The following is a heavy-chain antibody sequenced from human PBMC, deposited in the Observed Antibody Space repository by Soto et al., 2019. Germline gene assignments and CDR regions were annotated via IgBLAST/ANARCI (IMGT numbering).Heavy chain of an antibody. CDR3: ARDDSGDAFAP. V-gene: IGHV4-59*01. Sequence: SETLSLTCTVSGGSISSYYWSWIRQPPGKGLEWIGYIYYSGSTNYNPSLKSRVTISVDTSKNQFSLKLSSVTAADTAVYYCARDDSGDAFAPWGQGTLVTVSS. CDR1: GGSISSYY. D-gene: IGHD1-26*01. J-gene: IGHJ5*02. CDR2: IYYSGST.